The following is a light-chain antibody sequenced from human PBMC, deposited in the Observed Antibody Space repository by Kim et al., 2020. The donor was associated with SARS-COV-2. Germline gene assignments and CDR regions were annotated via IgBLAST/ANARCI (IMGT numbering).Light chain of an antibody. V-gene: IGKV3-20*01. Sequence: LFLSPGERATLSCRASQSVSNLAWYQWKPGQAPRVLIYGASSRATGIPDRFSGSGSGTDFTLTISRLEPEDFAVYYCQQFANSLYTFGQGTKLEI. CDR1: QSVSN. J-gene: IGKJ2*01. CDR2: GAS. CDR3: QQFANSLYT.